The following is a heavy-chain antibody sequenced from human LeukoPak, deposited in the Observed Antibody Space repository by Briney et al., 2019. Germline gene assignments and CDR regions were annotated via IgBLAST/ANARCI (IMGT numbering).Heavy chain of an antibody. D-gene: IGHD1-26*01. Sequence: PGGSLRLSCAASGFTFSDYYMSWIRQAPGKGLEWVSYISSSGSTIYYADSVKGRFTISRDNAKNSLYLQMNSLRAEDTAVYYCARDRSSGSYYRRTDYWGQGTLVTVSS. J-gene: IGHJ4*02. CDR2: ISSSGSTI. CDR3: ARDRSSGSYYRRTDY. V-gene: IGHV3-11*04. CDR1: GFTFSDYY.